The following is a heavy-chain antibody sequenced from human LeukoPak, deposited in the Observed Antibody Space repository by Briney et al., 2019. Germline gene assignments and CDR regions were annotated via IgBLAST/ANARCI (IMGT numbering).Heavy chain of an antibody. CDR3: ARGLPAPADQYYMDV. CDR1: GFTFSSYS. CDR2: ISSSSSTI. J-gene: IGHJ6*03. V-gene: IGHV3-48*01. D-gene: IGHD2-2*01. Sequence: GGSLRLSCAASGFTFSSYSMNWVRQAPGNGLEWVSYISSSSSTIYYADSVKGRFTISRDNAKNSLYLQMNSLRSDDTAVYYCARGLPAPADQYYMDVWGKGTTVTVSS.